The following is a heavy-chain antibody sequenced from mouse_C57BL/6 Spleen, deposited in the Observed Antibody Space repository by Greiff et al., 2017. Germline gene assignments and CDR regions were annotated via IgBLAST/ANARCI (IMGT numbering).Heavy chain of an antibody. D-gene: IGHD1-1*01. V-gene: IGHV1-82*01. J-gene: IGHJ2*01. CDR3: ALTIASVVGGCYFDY. Sequence: VKLMESGPELVKPGASVKISCKASGYAFSSSWMNWVKQRPGKGLEWIGRNYPGDGDTNYNGKFKGKATLTADKSSRTAYMQLRSLASEDSAVYFCALTIASVVGGCYFDYWGQGTTLTVSS. CDR1: GYAFSSSW. CDR2: NYPGDGDT.